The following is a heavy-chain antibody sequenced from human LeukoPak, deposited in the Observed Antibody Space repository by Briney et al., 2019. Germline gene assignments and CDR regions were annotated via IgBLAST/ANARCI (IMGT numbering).Heavy chain of an antibody. Sequence: GGSLRLSCAASGFTFSSYSMNWVRQAPGKGLEWVSSISTRSSYIYYADSVKGRFTISRDNARNSLSLQMNSLRAEDTAVYYCAARDSYGSGSYPIDYWGPGTLVTVSS. J-gene: IGHJ4*02. CDR1: GFTFSSYS. V-gene: IGHV3-21*01. CDR3: AARDSYGSGSYPIDY. CDR2: ISTRSSYI. D-gene: IGHD3-10*01.